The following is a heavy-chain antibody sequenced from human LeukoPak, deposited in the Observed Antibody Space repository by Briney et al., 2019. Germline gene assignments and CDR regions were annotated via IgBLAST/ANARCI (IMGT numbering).Heavy chain of an antibody. CDR3: ARGGQYCSGGSCSKPPHY. Sequence: GGSLRLSCAASGFTFSSYAMHWVRQAPGKGLEYVSAISSNGGSTYYANPVKGRFTISRDNSKNTLYLKMGSLRAEDMAVYYCARGGQYCSGGSCSKPPHYWGQGTLVTVSS. V-gene: IGHV3-64*01. D-gene: IGHD2-15*01. CDR2: ISSNGGST. J-gene: IGHJ4*02. CDR1: GFTFSSYA.